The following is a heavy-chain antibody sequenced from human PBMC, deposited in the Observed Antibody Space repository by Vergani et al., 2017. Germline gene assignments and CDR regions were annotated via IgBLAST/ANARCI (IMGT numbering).Heavy chain of an antibody. J-gene: IGHJ4*02. Sequence: QVQLQESGPGLVKPSETLSLTCAVSGYSISSGYYWGWIRQPPGKGLEWIGSIYHSGSTYYNPSLKSRVTISVDTSKNQFSLKLSSVTAADTAVYYCAKTVGDYEAYYWGQGTLVTVSS. CDR1: GYSISSGYY. D-gene: IGHD4-17*01. V-gene: IGHV4-38-2*01. CDR3: AKTVGDYEAYY. CDR2: IYHSGST.